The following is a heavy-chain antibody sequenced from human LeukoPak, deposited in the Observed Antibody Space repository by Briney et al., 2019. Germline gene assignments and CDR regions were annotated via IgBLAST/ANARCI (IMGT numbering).Heavy chain of an antibody. CDR3: ARLGSSWSPDY. CDR2: IWYDGSNK. Sequence: GGSLRLSCAASGFTFSNYGMHWVRQAPGKGLEWVAVIWYDGSNKYYADSVKGRFTISRDNSKNTLYLQMNSLRAEDTAVYYCARLGSSWSPDYWGQGTLVTVSS. D-gene: IGHD6-13*01. J-gene: IGHJ4*02. CDR1: GFTFSNYG. V-gene: IGHV3-33*01.